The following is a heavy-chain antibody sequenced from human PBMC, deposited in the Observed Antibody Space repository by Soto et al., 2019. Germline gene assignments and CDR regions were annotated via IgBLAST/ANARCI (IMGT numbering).Heavy chain of an antibody. D-gene: IGHD3-16*01. J-gene: IGHJ5*02. Sequence: EVQLVESGGGLVQPGGSLRLSCAASGFTFSSYSMNWVRQAPGKGLEWVSYIISSSSTIYYAVSVKGRFTIYRDNAKNXXYLQXXXXXXXXXAVYXCAXXXXXXSLGWFDPWCQGTLVTFS. CDR2: IISSSSTI. CDR1: GFTFSSYS. V-gene: IGHV3-48*01. CDR3: AXXXXXXSLGWFDP.